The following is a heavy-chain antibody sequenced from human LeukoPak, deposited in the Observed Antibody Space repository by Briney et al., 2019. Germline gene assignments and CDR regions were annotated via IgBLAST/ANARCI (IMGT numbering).Heavy chain of an antibody. D-gene: IGHD3-16*01. J-gene: IGHJ4*02. CDR1: GFTFSSYH. Sequence: ASVNVSCKAFGFTFSSYHIHWVRQAPGQGLEWMGIIKPRDDSTIYAQKFQGRLIMTWDTSTSTTYMELSSLRSDDTALYYCARDFVWAVDYWGQGSLVTVSS. V-gene: IGHV1-46*01. CDR3: ARDFVWAVDY. CDR2: IKPRDDST.